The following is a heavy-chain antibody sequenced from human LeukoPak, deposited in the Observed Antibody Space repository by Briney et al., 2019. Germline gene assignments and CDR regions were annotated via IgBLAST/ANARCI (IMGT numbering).Heavy chain of an antibody. V-gene: IGHV4-4*07. CDR2: MSASGST. D-gene: IGHD3-22*01. CDR3: ARVYYYDSSGYYWFDP. J-gene: IGHJ5*02. Sequence: PSETLSLTCTVSGGSISSYYWGWIRQPAGRGLEWIGRMSASGSTNYSPSLKSRVTMSVDTSKNQFSLRLNSVTAADTAVYYCARVYYYDSSGYYWFDPWGQGTLVTVSS. CDR1: GGSISSYY.